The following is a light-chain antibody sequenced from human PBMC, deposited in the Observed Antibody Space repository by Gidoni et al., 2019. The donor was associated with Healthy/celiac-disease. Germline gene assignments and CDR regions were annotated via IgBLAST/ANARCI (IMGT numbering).Light chain of an antibody. Sequence: PSTLSASVGDRVTITCRASQSISSWLAWYQQKPGKAPKLLIYKASSLESGVPSRFSGSGSGTEFTLTISSLQPDDFATYYCQQYNSYPRTFXQXTKVEIK. J-gene: IGKJ1*01. V-gene: IGKV1-5*03. CDR3: QQYNSYPRT. CDR1: QSISSW. CDR2: KAS.